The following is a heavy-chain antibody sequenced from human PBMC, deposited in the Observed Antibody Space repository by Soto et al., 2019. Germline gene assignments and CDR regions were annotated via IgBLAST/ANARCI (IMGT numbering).Heavy chain of an antibody. CDR3: AKSGRAYTYTIMAQGYYGMDV. V-gene: IGHV3-30*18. CDR2: ISYDGSNR. J-gene: IGHJ6*02. Sequence: QVQLVEPGGGVVQPGRSLRLSCAASGFTFSIYAMHWVRQAPGKGLEWVAVISYDGSNRYYAESVRGRFTISRDNSENTVHLLINGLRAEDTSLYYCAKSGRAYTYTIMAQGYYGMDVWGQGTTVTVSS. CDR1: GFTFSIYA. D-gene: IGHD3-16*01.